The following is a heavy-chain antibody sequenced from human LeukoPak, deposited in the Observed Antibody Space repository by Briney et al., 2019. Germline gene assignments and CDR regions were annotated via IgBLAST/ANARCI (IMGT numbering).Heavy chain of an antibody. J-gene: IGHJ4*02. Sequence: SETLSLTCALYGGSFSGYYWSWIRQPPGKGLEWIGEINHSGSTNYNPSLKSRVTISVDTSKNQFSLKLSSVTAADTAVYYCARTKLKRITMIVVTRAFDYWGQGTLVTVSS. CDR3: ARTKLKRITMIVVTRAFDY. V-gene: IGHV4-34*01. CDR2: INHSGST. D-gene: IGHD3-22*01. CDR1: GGSFSGYY.